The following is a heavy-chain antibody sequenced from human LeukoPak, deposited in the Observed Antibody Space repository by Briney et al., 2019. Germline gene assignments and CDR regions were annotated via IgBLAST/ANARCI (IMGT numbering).Heavy chain of an antibody. CDR1: GGTFSSYA. D-gene: IGHD3-16*01. CDR2: INPNSGGT. V-gene: IGHV1-2*02. Sequence: ASVKVSCKASGGTFSSYAISWVRQAPGQGLEWMGWINPNSGGTNYAQKFQGRVTMTRDTSISTAYMELSRLRSDDAAVYYCASIGGANDYWGQGTLVTVSS. J-gene: IGHJ4*02. CDR3: ASIGGANDY.